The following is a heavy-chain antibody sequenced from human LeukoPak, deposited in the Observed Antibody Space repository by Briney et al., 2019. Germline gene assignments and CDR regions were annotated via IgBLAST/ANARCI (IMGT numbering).Heavy chain of an antibody. CDR3: ARDYRNFDY. V-gene: IGHV4-59*12. D-gene: IGHD4-11*01. CDR1: GGSISSYY. J-gene: IGHJ4*02. CDR2: IYYSGST. Sequence: SETLSLTCTVSGGSISSYYWSWIRQPPGKGLEWIGYIYYSGSTNYNPPLKSRVTISVDTSKNQFSLKLSSVTAADTAVYYCARDYRNFDYWGRGALVTVSS.